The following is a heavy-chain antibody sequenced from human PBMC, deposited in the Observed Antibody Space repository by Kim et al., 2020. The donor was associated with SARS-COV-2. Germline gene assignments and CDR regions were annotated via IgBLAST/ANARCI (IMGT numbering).Heavy chain of an antibody. D-gene: IGHD3-10*01. CDR2: INHSGST. J-gene: IGHJ4*02. CDR1: GGSFSGYY. V-gene: IGHV4-34*01. CDR3: AAKIRGDGDY. Sequence: SETLSLTCAVYGGSFSGYYWSWIRQPPGKGLEWIGEINHSGSTNYNPSLKSRVTISVDTSKNQFSLKLSSVTAADTAVYYCAAKIRGDGDYWGQGTLVTV.